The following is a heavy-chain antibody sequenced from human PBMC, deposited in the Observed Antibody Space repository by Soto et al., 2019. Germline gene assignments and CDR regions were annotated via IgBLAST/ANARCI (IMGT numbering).Heavy chain of an antibody. D-gene: IGHD6-19*01. V-gene: IGHV1-58*02. J-gene: IGHJ4*02. CDR3: AAAPSPTAVAGGDY. CDR2: IVVGSGNT. CDR1: GFTFTSSA. Sequence: QMQLVQSGPEVKKPGTSVKVSCKASGFTFTSSAMQWVRQARGQRLEWIGWIVVGSGNTNYAQKFQERVTITRDMXXSTADMELSSLRAEDTAVYYCAAAPSPTAVAGGDYWGQGTLVTVSS.